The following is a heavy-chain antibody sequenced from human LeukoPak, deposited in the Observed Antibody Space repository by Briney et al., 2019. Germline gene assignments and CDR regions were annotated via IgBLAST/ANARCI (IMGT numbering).Heavy chain of an antibody. CDR3: ARESSSHYFYYYMDV. J-gene: IGHJ6*03. D-gene: IGHD6-6*01. CDR2: IYYSGST. Sequence: PSETLSLTCTVSGGSISSSSYYWGWIRQPPGKGLEWIGSIYYSGSTYYNPSLKSRVTISVDTSKNQFSLKLSSVTAADTAVYYCARESSSHYFYYYMDVWGKGTTVTVSS. V-gene: IGHV4-39*07. CDR1: GGSISSSSYY.